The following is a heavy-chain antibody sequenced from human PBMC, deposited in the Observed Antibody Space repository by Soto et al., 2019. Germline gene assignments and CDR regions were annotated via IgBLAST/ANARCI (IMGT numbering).Heavy chain of an antibody. CDR1: GGSISSSNW. CDR3: ARFMTTVTNLAFDI. V-gene: IGHV4-4*02. D-gene: IGHD4-17*01. CDR2: IYHSGST. Sequence: QVQLQESGPGLVKPSGTLSLTCAVSGGSISSSNWWSWVRQPPGKGLEWIGEIYHSGSTNYNPSLKSRVTISVDQSKHQCSPKLRSVTAADTAVYYCARFMTTVTNLAFDIWGQGTMVTVSS. J-gene: IGHJ3*02.